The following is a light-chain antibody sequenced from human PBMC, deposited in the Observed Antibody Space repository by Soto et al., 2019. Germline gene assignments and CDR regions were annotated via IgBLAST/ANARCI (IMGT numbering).Light chain of an antibody. Sequence: QSVLTQPRSVSGSPGQSVTISCTGTSSDVGGYNYVSWYQQHPGKAPKLMIYDVSKRPSGVSARFSGSKSANTASLTISGLQAEDEADYYCSSYTSTNTYVFGTGTKVTVL. CDR1: SSDVGGYNY. V-gene: IGLV2-11*01. CDR2: DVS. J-gene: IGLJ1*01. CDR3: SSYTSTNTYV.